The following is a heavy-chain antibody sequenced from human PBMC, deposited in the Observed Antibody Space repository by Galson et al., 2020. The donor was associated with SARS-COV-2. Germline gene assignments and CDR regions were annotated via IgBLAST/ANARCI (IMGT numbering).Heavy chain of an antibody. Sequence: GALRLSCAASGFTFSSYAMNWVRQAPGEGLEWVSAISGSGDTTHYAGSVKGRFTISRDNSKNTLYMQMNSVRAEDTAVYYCAKRLYSSSQSETRGMDVGGQGATVTVSS. CDR1: GFTFSSYA. CDR3: AKRLYSSSQSETRGMDV. J-gene: IGHJ6*02. V-gene: IGHV3-23*01. D-gene: IGHD6-13*01. CDR2: ISGSGDTT.